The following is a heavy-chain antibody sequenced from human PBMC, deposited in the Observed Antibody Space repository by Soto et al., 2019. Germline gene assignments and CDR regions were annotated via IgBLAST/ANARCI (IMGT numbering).Heavy chain of an antibody. CDR2: ISGSGGSA. J-gene: IGHJ3*02. CDR1: GFTFSSYA. CDR3: EKDYQDYYDSKDAFDI. Sequence: EVQLLESGGGLVQPGGSLRLSCAASGFTFSSYAMSWVRQAPGKGLEWVSAISGSGGSAYYADSVKGRFTISRDNSKNTLYLQMNSLRAEDTAVYYCEKDYQDYYDSKDAFDIWGQGTLVTVSS. V-gene: IGHV3-23*01. D-gene: IGHD3-22*01.